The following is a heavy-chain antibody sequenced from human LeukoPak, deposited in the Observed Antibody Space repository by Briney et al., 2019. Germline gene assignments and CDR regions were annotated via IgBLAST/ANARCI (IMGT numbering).Heavy chain of an antibody. D-gene: IGHD1-26*01. V-gene: IGHV4-39*07. CDR3: AREFRGSYALDY. J-gene: IGHJ4*02. CDR2: IYYSGST. Sequence: SETLSLTCTVSGGSISSSRYYWGWIRQPPGKGLEWIGSIYYSGSTYYNPSLKSRVTISVDTSKNQFSLKLSSVTAADTAVYYCAREFRGSYALDYWGQGTLVTVSS. CDR1: GGSISSSRYY.